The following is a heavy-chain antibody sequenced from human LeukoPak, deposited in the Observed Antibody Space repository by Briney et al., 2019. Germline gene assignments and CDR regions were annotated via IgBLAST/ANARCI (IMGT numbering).Heavy chain of an antibody. V-gene: IGHV4-4*07. CDR3: ARGRYESTRLSAYYYYYMDV. D-gene: IGHD1-14*01. CDR2: IYTSGST. J-gene: IGHJ6*03. Sequence: SETLSLTCTVSGGSISSYYWSWIRQPAGRGLEWIGRIYTSGSTIYNPSLKSRVTMSVDTSKNQFSLKLSTVTAADTAVYYCARGRYESTRLSAYYYYYMDVWGKGTTVTVSS. CDR1: GGSISSYY.